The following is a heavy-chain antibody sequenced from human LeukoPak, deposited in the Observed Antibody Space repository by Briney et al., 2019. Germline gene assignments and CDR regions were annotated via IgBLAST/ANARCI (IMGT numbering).Heavy chain of an antibody. CDR2: IYYSGST. D-gene: IGHD5-24*01. J-gene: IGHJ4*02. CDR1: GGSISSSSYY. CDR3: ARDRWLQRNTNFDY. Sequence: SETLSLTCTVSGGSISSSSYYWGWIRQPPGKGLEWIGSIYYSGSTYYNPSLKSRVTISVDTSKNQFSLKLSSVTAADTAVYYCARDRWLQRNTNFDYWGQGTLVTVSS. V-gene: IGHV4-39*07.